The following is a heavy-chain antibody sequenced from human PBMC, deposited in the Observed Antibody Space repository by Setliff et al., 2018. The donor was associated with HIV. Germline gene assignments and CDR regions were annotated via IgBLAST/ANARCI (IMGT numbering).Heavy chain of an antibody. V-gene: IGHV1-3*01. D-gene: IGHD2-15*01. CDR3: ARGSCGGCCLSDY. CDR2: INAGDDNT. Sequence: ASVKVSCKASGYTFSTNAIHWVRQAPGQRLEWMGYINAGDDNTRYSQKFQGRVTITRDTSANTAYMELSSLRSEDTAVYYCARGSCGGCCLSDYWGQGTLVTVAS. J-gene: IGHJ4*02. CDR1: GYTFSTNA.